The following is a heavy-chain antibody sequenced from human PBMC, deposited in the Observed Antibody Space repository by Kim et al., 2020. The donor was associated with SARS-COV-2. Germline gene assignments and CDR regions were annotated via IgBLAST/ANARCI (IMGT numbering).Heavy chain of an antibody. V-gene: IGHV4-39*01. J-gene: IGHJ4*02. CDR1: GGSISSSSYY. Sequence: SETLSLTCTVSGGSISSSSYYWGWIRQPPGKGLEWIGSIYYSGSTYYNPSLKSRVTISVDTSKNQFSLKLSSVTAADTAVYYCARLSVYCGGDCYSGNDYWGQGTLVTVSS. CDR3: ARLSVYCGGDCYSGNDY. CDR2: IYYSGST. D-gene: IGHD2-21*02.